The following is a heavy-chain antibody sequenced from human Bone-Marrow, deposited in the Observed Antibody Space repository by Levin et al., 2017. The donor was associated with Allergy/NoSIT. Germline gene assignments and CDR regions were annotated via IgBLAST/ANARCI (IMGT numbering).Heavy chain of an antibody. Sequence: ASVKVSCKASGYIFTNYGISWVRQAPGQGLEWMGWISPYNGNTNYAQKFQGRVTMTTDTSTSTAYMEMRSLRSDDTAVYYCARERSYCESNTCYNAIDYWGQGTLVTVSS. V-gene: IGHV1-18*01. CDR2: ISPYNGNT. CDR1: GYIFTNYG. CDR3: ARERSYCESNTCYNAIDY. J-gene: IGHJ4*02. D-gene: IGHD2-2*02.